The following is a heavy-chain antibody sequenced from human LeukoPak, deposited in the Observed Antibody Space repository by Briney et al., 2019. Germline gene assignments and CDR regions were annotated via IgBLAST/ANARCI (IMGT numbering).Heavy chain of an antibody. V-gene: IGHV3-30*02. D-gene: IGHD6-6*01. J-gene: IGHJ4*02. CDR2: IRYDGSNK. CDR3: AKDGYSSSPVDY. CDR1: GFTFSSYG. Sequence: GGSLRLSCAASGFTFSSYGMRWVRQAPGKGLEWVAFIRYDGSNKYYADSVKGRFTISRDNSKNTLYLQMNSLRAEDTAVYYCAKDGYSSSPVDYWGQGTLVTVSS.